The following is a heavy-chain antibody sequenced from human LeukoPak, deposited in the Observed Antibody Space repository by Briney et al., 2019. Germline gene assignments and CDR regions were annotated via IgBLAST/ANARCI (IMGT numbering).Heavy chain of an antibody. Sequence: GGSLRLSCAPSGFTFSSYWMHWVRQAPGKGLVWVSRINTDGSSTSYADSVKGRFTISRDNAKNTLCLQMNSLRAEDTAVYYCARGRQVDRYYFDYWGQGTLVTVSS. CDR3: ARGRQVDRYYFDY. CDR2: INTDGSST. V-gene: IGHV3-74*01. J-gene: IGHJ4*02. D-gene: IGHD3/OR15-3a*01. CDR1: GFTFSSYW.